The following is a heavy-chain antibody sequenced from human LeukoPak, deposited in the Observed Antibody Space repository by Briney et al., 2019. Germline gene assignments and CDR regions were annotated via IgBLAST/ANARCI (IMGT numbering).Heavy chain of an antibody. CDR1: GGSISSGSYY. D-gene: IGHD3-10*01. CDR2: ISTSGST. V-gene: IGHV4-61*02. J-gene: IGHJ4*02. Sequence: SSETLSLTCTVSGGSISSGSYYWSWIRQPAGKGLEWIGRISTSGSTNYTPSLKSRVTISVDTSKNQFSLKLSSVTATDTAVYYCARAFYGSGFYWGQGTLVTVSS. CDR3: ARAFYGSGFY.